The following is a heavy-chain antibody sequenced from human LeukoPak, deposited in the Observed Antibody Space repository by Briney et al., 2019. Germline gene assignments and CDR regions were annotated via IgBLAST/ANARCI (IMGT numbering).Heavy chain of an antibody. CDR1: GDSVSSNSAA. CDR3: ARQGGYLLHDTFDI. Sequence: SQTLSLTCAISGDSVSSNSAAWNWIRQSPSRGLEWLGRTYYRSKWYNDYTVYAVSVRSRITFNPDTSKNQVSLQLNSVTAADTAVYYCARQGGYLLHDTFDIWGQGTMVTVSS. V-gene: IGHV6-1*01. CDR2: TYYRSKWYN. J-gene: IGHJ3*02. D-gene: IGHD3-22*01.